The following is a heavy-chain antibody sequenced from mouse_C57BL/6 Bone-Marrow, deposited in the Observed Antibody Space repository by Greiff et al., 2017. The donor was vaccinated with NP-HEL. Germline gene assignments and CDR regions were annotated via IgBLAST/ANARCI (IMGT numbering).Heavy chain of an antibody. CDR1: GFNIKDDY. CDR3: TTGSSGYVGFAY. V-gene: IGHV14-4*01. Sequence: VQLKQSGAELVRPGASVKLSCTASGFNIKDDYMHWVKQRPEQGLEWIGWIDPENGDTEYASKFQGKATITADTSSNTAYLQLSSLTSEDTAVYYCTTGSSGYVGFAYWGQGTLVTVSA. CDR2: IDPENGDT. J-gene: IGHJ3*01. D-gene: IGHD3-2*02.